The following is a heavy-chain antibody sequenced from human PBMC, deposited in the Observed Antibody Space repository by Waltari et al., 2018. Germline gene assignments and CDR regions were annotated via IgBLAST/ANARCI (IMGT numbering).Heavy chain of an antibody. CDR3: AKMGTRAYVCGGDCWFFDY. CDR1: GFTFSSYG. J-gene: IGHJ4*02. V-gene: IGHV3-33*06. Sequence: QVQLVESGGGVVQPGRSLRLSCAASGFTFSSYGMHWVRQAPGKGLEWVAVIWYDGSNKYYADSVKGRFTISRDNSKNTLYLQMNSLRAEDTAVYYCAKMGTRAYVCGGDCWFFDYWGQGTLVTVSS. D-gene: IGHD2-21*01. CDR2: IWYDGSNK.